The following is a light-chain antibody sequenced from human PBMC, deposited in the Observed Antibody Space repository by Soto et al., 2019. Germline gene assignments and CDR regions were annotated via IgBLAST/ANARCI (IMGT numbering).Light chain of an antibody. Sequence: DIQLTQSPSFLSASVGDRVTITCRASQGISSYLAWYQQKPGKAPKLLIYAASTLQSGVPSRFSGSGSGTEFTLTISSLQPEDFATYYCQQLNSYLPMYTFGHGTKLEIK. V-gene: IGKV1-9*01. CDR2: AAS. J-gene: IGKJ2*01. CDR1: QGISSY. CDR3: QQLNSYLPMYT.